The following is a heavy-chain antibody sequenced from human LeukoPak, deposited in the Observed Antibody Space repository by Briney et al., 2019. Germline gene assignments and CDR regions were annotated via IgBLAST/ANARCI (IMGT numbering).Heavy chain of an antibody. V-gene: IGHV3-7*01. CDR2: INEDEREK. J-gene: IGHJ6*02. CDR3: ARSYYGSGTSYGMDV. CDR1: GFSLSSYW. Sequence: GGSLRLSCAASGFSLSSYWMSWVRQAPGKGLEWVATINEDEREKYYVASVKGRITIYRDNAKNSLYLQMNSLRAEDTAVYYCARSYYGSGTSYGMDVWGQGTTVTVSS. D-gene: IGHD3-10*01.